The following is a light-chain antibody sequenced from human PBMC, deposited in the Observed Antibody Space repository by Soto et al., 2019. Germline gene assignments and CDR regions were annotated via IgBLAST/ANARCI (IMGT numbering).Light chain of an antibody. CDR3: QQSNDTPRT. CDR1: QNIRNY. Sequence: IQMTQSPSSLSASVGDRVTITCRASQNIRNYLNWYQQKPGEAPKLLISAVSSLETGVPSRFSGSGAGTDFTLTITSLQHEDFATYYCQQSNDTPRTFGQGTKVDIK. CDR2: AVS. V-gene: IGKV1-39*01. J-gene: IGKJ1*01.